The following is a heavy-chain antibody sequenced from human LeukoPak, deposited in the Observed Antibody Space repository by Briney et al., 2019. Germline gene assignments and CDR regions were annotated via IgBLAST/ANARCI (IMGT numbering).Heavy chain of an antibody. CDR1: GYTFTSYG. D-gene: IGHD3-9*01. Sequence: ASVKVSCKASGYTFTSYGISWVRQAPGQGLEWMGWISAYNGNTNYAQKLQGRVTMTTDTSTSTAYMELRSLTSDDTAVYYCAREPYDILTGYYTGYFDYWGQGTLVTVSS. J-gene: IGHJ4*02. V-gene: IGHV1-18*01. CDR2: ISAYNGNT. CDR3: AREPYDILTGYYTGYFDY.